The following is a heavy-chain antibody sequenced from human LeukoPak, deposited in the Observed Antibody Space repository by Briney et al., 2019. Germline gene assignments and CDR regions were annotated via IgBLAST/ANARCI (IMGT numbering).Heavy chain of an antibody. CDR3: ARIHGAYGDY. V-gene: IGHV4-61*01. D-gene: IGHD4-17*01. CDR2: IYYSGST. CDR1: GGSVSSGSYY. Sequence: SETLSLTCTVSGGSVSSGSYYWSWIRQPPGKGLEWIGYIYYSGSTNYNPSLKSRVTISVDTSKNQFSLKLSSVTAADTAVYYCARIHGAYGDYWGQGTLVTVSS. J-gene: IGHJ4*02.